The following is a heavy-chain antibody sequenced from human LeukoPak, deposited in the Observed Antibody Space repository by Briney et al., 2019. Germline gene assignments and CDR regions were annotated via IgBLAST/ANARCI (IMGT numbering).Heavy chain of an antibody. CDR1: GYNFISYD. CDR2: MNPNSGDT. CDR3: ARASLVDYPTLDF. V-gene: IGHV1-8*01. J-gene: IGHJ4*02. Sequence: ASVKVSCKASGYNFISYDINWVRQATGQEPEWMGWMNPNSGDTGSVRKFQGRVTMTWNTAIDTAYMELSSLTSEDTAVYSCARASLVDYPTLDFWGQGTLVTVSS. D-gene: IGHD4-11*01.